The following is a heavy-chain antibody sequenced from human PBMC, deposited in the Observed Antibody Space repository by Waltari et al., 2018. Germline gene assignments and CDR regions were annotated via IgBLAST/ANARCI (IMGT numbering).Heavy chain of an antibody. D-gene: IGHD2-2*01. CDR1: GGSFSGYY. V-gene: IGHV4-34*01. J-gene: IGHJ4*02. CDR3: ARGEDCSSTSCKFPFDY. Sequence: QVQLQQWGAGLLKPSETLSLTCAVYGGSFSGYYWSWIRQPPGKGLEWIGEINHIGSTNYSPSLKSRVTISVDTSKNQFSLKLSSVTAADTAVYYCARGEDCSSTSCKFPFDYWGQGTLVTVSS. CDR2: INHIGST.